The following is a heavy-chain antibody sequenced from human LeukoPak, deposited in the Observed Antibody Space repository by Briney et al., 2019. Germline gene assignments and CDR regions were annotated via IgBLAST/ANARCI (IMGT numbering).Heavy chain of an antibody. CDR2: IYYSGNT. J-gene: IGHJ4*02. CDR3: ARDQGVSSGWRS. CDR1: GDSISSGGYS. V-gene: IGHV4-30-4*07. Sequence: SETLSLTCTVSGDSISSGGYSWSWIRQPPGKGLEWIGYIYYSGNTYYNPSLKSRVAMSVDTSKNQFSLKLSSVTAADTAVYYCARDQGVSSGWRSWGQGTLVTVSS. D-gene: IGHD6-19*01.